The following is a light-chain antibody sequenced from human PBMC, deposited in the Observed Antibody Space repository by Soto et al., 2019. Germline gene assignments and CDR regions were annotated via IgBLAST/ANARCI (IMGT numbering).Light chain of an antibody. CDR1: GSNIGKNT. CDR2: SNG. J-gene: IGLJ2*01. V-gene: IGLV1-44*01. Sequence: VLTQPPSASGSPGQSVTISCSGGGSNIGKNTVHWYQVLPGTAPKLLIYSNGQRPSGVPDRFSGSKSGTSASLAISGLQSADEADYYCAAWDDSPNGVVFGGGTQLTVL. CDR3: AAWDDSPNGVV.